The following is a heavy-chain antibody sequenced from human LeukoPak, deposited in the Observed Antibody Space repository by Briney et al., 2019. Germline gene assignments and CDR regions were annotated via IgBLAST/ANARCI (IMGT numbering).Heavy chain of an antibody. CDR1: GGSFSGYY. V-gene: IGHV4-34*01. CDR2: INHSGRT. D-gene: IGHD4/OR15-4a*01. CDR3: ARQNYGAAPLRY. J-gene: IGHJ4*02. Sequence: SETLSLTCAVYGGSFSGYYWSWIRQPPGKGLEWIGEINHSGRTNYNPSLKSRVTISVDTSKNQFSLKLSSVTAEDTAVYYCARQNYGAAPLRYWGQGTLVTVSS.